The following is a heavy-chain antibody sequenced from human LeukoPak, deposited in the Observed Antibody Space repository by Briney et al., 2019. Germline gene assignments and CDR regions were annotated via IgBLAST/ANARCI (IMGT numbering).Heavy chain of an antibody. D-gene: IGHD3-3*01. CDR2: IYYSGST. V-gene: IGHV4-39*01. J-gene: IGHJ4*02. Sequence: PSETLSLTCTVSGGSISSSRYYWGWIRQPPGKGLGWLGRIYYSGSTYYNPSLKSRVTRSVDTSKNQFSLKLSFVTAADTAVYYCARLKDYDFWSGYWQYYFDYWGQGTLVTVSS. CDR3: ARLKDYDFWSGYWQYYFDY. CDR1: GGSISSSRYY.